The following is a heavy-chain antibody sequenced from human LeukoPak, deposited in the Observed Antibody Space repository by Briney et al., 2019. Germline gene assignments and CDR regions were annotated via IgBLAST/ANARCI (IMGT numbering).Heavy chain of an antibody. J-gene: IGHJ4*02. Sequence: GESLQISCKGSGYSFTSYWIGWVRQLPGKGLEWMGIIYPGDSDTRYSPSFQGQVTISADKSISTAYLQWSSLKASDTAMYYCAAAPIIAAAGKSFDYWGQGTLVTVSS. CDR3: AAAPIIAAAGKSFDY. CDR2: IYPGDSDT. D-gene: IGHD6-13*01. V-gene: IGHV5-51*01. CDR1: GYSFTSYW.